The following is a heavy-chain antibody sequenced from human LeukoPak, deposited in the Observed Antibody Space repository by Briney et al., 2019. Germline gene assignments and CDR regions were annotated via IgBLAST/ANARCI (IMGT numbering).Heavy chain of an antibody. CDR1: GGSISSGGYS. CDR3: ARGPVPAAYRDY. D-gene: IGHD2-2*01. CDR2: IYHSGST. Sequence: SETLSLTCAVSGGSISSGGYSWSWVRQPPGEGLEWVGYIYHSGSTYYNPSLQSRVTISLDRSKNQFSLKLSSVTAADTAVYYCARGPVPAAYRDYWGQGTLVTVSS. J-gene: IGHJ4*02. V-gene: IGHV4-30-2*01.